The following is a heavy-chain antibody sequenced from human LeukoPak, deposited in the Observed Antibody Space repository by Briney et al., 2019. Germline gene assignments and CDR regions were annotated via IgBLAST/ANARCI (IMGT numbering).Heavy chain of an antibody. CDR3: ARDVSSGYLHDY. CDR1: GGSFSSYY. D-gene: IGHD3-22*01. J-gene: IGHJ4*02. Sequence: SETLSLTCAVYGGSFSSYYWSWIRQPAGKGLEWIGRIYTSGSTNYNPSLMSRVTMSVDTSKNQFSLKLSSVTAADTAVYYCARDVSSGYLHDYWGQGTLVTVSS. CDR2: IYTSGST. V-gene: IGHV4-4*07.